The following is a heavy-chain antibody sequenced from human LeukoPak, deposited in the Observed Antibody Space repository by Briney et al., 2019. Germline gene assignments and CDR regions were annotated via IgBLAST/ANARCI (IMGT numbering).Heavy chain of an antibody. D-gene: IGHD3-9*01. J-gene: IGHJ4*02. CDR2: IYFNGTT. V-gene: IGHV4-59*08. CDR3: ARTDYDILTGYPHFLFDY. CDR1: GGSMSNYY. Sequence: SETLSLTCTVSGGSMSNYYWSWIRQPPGRGLEWVGYIYFNGTTNYNPSLKSRVTISVDTSKHQFSLKLRSVIAADTAVYYCARTDYDILTGYPHFLFDYWGQGTLVTVSS.